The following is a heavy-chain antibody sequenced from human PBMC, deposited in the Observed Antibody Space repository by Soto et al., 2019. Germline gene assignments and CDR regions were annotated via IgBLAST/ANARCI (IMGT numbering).Heavy chain of an antibody. CDR3: AKDRPEGVHFYY. J-gene: IGHJ4*02. CDR2: ISYDGSNK. Sequence: QVQLVESGGGVVQPGRSLRLSCAASGFTFSSYGMHWVRQATGKGLEWVAVISYDGSNKYYADSVKGRFTISRVNSKNTLYLQMNSVRAEGTAVTYCAKDRPEGVHFYYWGQGWLVTVSS. D-gene: IGHD3-16*01. CDR1: GFTFSSYG. V-gene: IGHV3-30*18.